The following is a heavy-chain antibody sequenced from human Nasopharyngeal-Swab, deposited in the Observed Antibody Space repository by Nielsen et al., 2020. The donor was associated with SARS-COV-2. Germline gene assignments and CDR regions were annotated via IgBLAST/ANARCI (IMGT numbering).Heavy chain of an antibody. J-gene: IGHJ6*02. CDR2: INPNSGGT. CDR1: GYTFTGYY. V-gene: IGHV1-2*06. CDR3: ARDLRITIFGVVTSYYYYYGMDV. Sequence: ASVKVSCKASGYTFTGYYMHWVRQAPGQGLEWMGRINPNSGGTNYAQKFQGRVTMTRDTSTSTVYMELSSLRSEDTAVYYCARDLRITIFGVVTSYYYYYGMDVWGQGTTVTVSS. D-gene: IGHD3-3*01.